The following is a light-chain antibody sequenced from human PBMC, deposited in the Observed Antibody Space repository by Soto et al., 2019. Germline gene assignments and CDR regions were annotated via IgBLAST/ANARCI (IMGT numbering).Light chain of an antibody. CDR2: ATS. CDR1: QSISSY. CDR3: QPGYSTLST. J-gene: IGKJ1*01. V-gene: IGKV1-39*01. Sequence: DIQTTQSPSSLSASVGDRVTITCRASQSISSYLNWYQQKPGKAPMLLIYATSSLQGGVPPRLRGSEPVTDFTLSISSLQPKYVATDDCQPGYSTLSTVGQGTKVEIK.